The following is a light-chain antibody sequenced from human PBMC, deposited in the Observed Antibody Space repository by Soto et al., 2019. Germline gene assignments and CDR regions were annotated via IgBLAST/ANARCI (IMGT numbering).Light chain of an antibody. CDR2: AAS. V-gene: IGKV1-9*01. J-gene: IGKJ1*01. Sequence: DIQLTQSPSFLSASVGDRVTITCRASQGVSSFFAWYQQKPGKAPKLLIYAASTLRSGVPSRFSGSGSGTEFTLTISSLQPEDFATYYCQQLNSYPRTFGQGTKVEIK. CDR1: QGVSSF. CDR3: QQLNSYPRT.